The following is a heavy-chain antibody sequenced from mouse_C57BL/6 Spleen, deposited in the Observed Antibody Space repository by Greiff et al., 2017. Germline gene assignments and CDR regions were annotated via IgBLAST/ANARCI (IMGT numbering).Heavy chain of an antibody. J-gene: IGHJ4*01. Sequence: VQLKQPGPGMVKPSQSLSLTCTVTGYSITSGYDWHWIRHFPGNKLEWMGYISYSGSTNYNPSLKSRISITHDTSKNHFFLKLNSVTTEDTATYYCARSPYDYDGPYYAMDYWGQGTSVTVSS. V-gene: IGHV3-1*01. CDR3: ARSPYDYDGPYYAMDY. CDR2: ISYSGST. D-gene: IGHD2-4*01. CDR1: GYSITSGYD.